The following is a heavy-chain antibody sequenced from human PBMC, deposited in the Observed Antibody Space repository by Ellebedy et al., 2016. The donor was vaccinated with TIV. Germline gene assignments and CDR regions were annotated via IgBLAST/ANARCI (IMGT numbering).Heavy chain of an antibody. CDR3: ARAGLFPHAFDL. Sequence: MPSETLSLTCTVSDGSITSGDSYWSWIRQRPGKGLEWAGHIHYSGAIYYSPSLQSRLTISIDTSKNQFSLKLTSVTAADTAVYYCARAGLFPHAFDLWGQGTVVTVSS. CDR2: IHYSGAI. D-gene: IGHD2-21*01. CDR1: DGSITSGDSY. J-gene: IGHJ3*01. V-gene: IGHV4-31*03.